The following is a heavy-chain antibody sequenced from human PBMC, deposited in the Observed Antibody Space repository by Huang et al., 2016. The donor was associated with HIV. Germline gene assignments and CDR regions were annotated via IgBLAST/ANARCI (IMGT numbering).Heavy chain of an antibody. V-gene: IGHV3-21*01. CDR2: VSPSSSFI. CDR1: GFSLDSFN. J-gene: IGHJ4*02. Sequence: EVQLVDSGGGLVKPGGSLRLSCAASGFSLDSFNMFWVCQTRGKWLQWVASVSPSSSFIEYADSVKGRFSISRDNAKNSLYLQVNSLRGEDTAVYYCVKDRGQQLSPFDSWGQGTLVTVSS. D-gene: IGHD6-13*01. CDR3: VKDRGQQLSPFDS.